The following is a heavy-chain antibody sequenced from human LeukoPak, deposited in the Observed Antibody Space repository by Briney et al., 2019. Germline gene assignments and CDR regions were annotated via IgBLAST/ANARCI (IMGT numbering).Heavy chain of an antibody. D-gene: IGHD3-22*01. CDR1: GYSFTTYW. V-gene: IGHV5-51*01. Sequence: GESLKISCKGSGYSFTTYWIGWVRQMPGKGLEWMGIIYPTDSDTRYSPSFQGQVTISADKSISTAYLQWSSLKASDTAMYYCPRHRRKTMIGTASSRGFDYWGQGTLVTVSS. J-gene: IGHJ4*02. CDR2: IYPTDSDT. CDR3: PRHRRKTMIGTASSRGFDY.